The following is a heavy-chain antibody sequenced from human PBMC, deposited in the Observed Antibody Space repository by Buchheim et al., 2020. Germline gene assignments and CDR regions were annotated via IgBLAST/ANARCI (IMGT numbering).Heavy chain of an antibody. CDR3: ARLFDS. CDR2: IYPSGTT. CDR1: GGSVSSGPYY. Sequence: QVQLQESGPGLVKPSQTLSLTCTVSGGSVSSGPYYWTWIRQPAGKGLEWIGRIYPSGTTNYNPSLKSRLTISIDRSRHQFSLNLRSVTAADTAVYYCARLFDSWGQGTL. J-gene: IGHJ4*01. V-gene: IGHV4-61*02.